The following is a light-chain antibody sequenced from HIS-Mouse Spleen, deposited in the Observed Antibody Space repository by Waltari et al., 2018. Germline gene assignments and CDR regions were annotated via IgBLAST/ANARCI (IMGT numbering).Light chain of an antibody. V-gene: IGLV3-10*01. CDR1: ALPKKY. CDR3: YSTDSSGNHRV. J-gene: IGLJ2*01. Sequence: SYELTQPPSVSVSPGQTARITCPGDALPKKYPYWYQQKPGQAPVLVIYEDSKRPSGIPERFSGSSSGTMATLTISGAQVEDEADYYCYSTDSSGNHRVFGGGTKLTVL. CDR2: EDS.